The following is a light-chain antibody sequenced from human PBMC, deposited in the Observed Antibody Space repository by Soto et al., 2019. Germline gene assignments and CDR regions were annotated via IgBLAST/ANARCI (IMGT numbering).Light chain of an antibody. J-gene: IGLJ1*01. CDR2: EVS. CDR1: SSDVGGYNY. CDR3: TSYAGSNNYV. Sequence: QSALTQPPSASGSPGQSVTISCTGTSSDVGGYNYVSWYQQYPGKAPKLMIYEVSKRPSGVPDRFSGSKSGNTASLTVSGLQADDEADYYCTSYAGSNNYVFGTGTKVTVL. V-gene: IGLV2-8*01.